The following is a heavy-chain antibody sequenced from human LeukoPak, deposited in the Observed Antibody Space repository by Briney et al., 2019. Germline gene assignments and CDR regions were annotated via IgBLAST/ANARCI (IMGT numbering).Heavy chain of an antibody. D-gene: IGHD2-2*02. Sequence: PGGSLRLSCAASGFTFTNYAMNWVRQAPGKGLEWASTIGGAYDTYYADSVKGWFTVSRDSSKNTLYLQMNSLRAEDTAIYYCAKDLAPADFLYGQWGQGTLVTVSS. J-gene: IGHJ4*02. CDR1: GFTFTNYA. CDR2: IGGAYDT. V-gene: IGHV3-23*01. CDR3: AKDLAPADFLYGQ.